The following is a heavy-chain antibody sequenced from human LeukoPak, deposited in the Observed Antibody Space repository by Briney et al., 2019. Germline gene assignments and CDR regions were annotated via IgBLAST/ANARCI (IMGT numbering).Heavy chain of an antibody. CDR3: ARPHYCSSTSCYRFDY. CDR1: GYSFTSYR. CDR2: IYPGDSDT. Sequence: GESLKISCKGSGYSFTSYRIGWVRQMPGKGLEWMGIIYPGDSDTRYSPSFQGQVTISADKSISTAYLQWSSLKAPDTAMYYCARPHYCSSTSCYRFDYWGQGTLVTVSS. D-gene: IGHD2-2*01. V-gene: IGHV5-51*01. J-gene: IGHJ4*02.